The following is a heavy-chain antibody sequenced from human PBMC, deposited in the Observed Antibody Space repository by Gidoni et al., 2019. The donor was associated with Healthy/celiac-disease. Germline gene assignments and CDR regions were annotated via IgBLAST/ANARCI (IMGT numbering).Heavy chain of an antibody. CDR3: AHLSVGISMVLNWFDP. D-gene: IGHD3-10*01. CDR2: IYWDDEK. J-gene: IGHJ5*02. CDR1: GFSLRTNGVG. Sequence: QITLKESGPTLVQPTQTLTLTCTFSGFSLRTNGVGVGWIRQPPGKALEWLAVIYWDDEKRYRPPLKSRLTITKDTSKNQVVLTMTNMDPVDTATYYCAHLSVGISMVLNWFDPWGQGTLVTVSS. V-gene: IGHV2-5*02.